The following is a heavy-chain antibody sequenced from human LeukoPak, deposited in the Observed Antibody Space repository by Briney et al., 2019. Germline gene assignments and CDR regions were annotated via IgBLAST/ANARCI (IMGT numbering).Heavy chain of an antibody. V-gene: IGHV3-30*18. J-gene: IGHJ4*02. CDR2: ISYDGSNK. CDR1: GFTFSSYG. Sequence: GGSLRLSCAASGFTFSSYGMHWVRQAPGKGLEWVAVISYDGSNKYYADSVKGRFIISRDNSKNTLYLQMNSLRAEDTAVYYCAKDVRFLEWLLSYWGQGTLVTVSS. D-gene: IGHD3-3*01. CDR3: AKDVRFLEWLLSY.